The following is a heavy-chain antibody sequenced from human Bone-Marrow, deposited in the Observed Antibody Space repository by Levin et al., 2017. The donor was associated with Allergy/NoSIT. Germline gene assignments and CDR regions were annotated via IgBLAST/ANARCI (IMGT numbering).Heavy chain of an antibody. CDR1: GYTFTDFH. CDR2: INPDSGAT. D-gene: IGHD2-8*01. Sequence: ASVKVSCKSFGYTFTDFHIHWVRQAPGQGLQWMGWINPDSGATNIAQKYEGRVTMTRDTSITTAYMELNRLRSDDTAIYYCATDNCTRTNCFGFDPWGQGTLVTVSS. CDR3: ATDNCTRTNCFGFDP. J-gene: IGHJ5*02. V-gene: IGHV1-2*02.